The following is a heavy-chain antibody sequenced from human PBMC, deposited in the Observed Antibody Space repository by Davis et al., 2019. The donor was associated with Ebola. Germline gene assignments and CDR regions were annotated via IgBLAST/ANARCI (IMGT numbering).Heavy chain of an antibody. CDR1: GYTFTSYY. D-gene: IGHD1-1*01. J-gene: IGHJ5*02. Sequence: ASVKVSCKASGYTFTSYYMHWVRQAPGQGLEWMGIINPSGGSTSYAQKFQGRVTMTRDTSISTAYMELSRLRSDDTAVYYCARGGWDDESFGWFDPWGQGTLVTVSS. V-gene: IGHV1-46*01. CDR2: INPSGGST. CDR3: ARGGWDDESFGWFDP.